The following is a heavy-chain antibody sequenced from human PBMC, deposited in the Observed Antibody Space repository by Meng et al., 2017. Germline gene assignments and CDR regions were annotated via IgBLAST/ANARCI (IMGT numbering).Heavy chain of an antibody. CDR2: ISGSGGST. V-gene: IGHV3-23*01. J-gene: IGHJ6*02. CDR1: GFTFSSYA. CDR3: ARDLYYGSGSYCGMDV. Sequence: GESLKISCAASGFTFSSYAMSWVRQAPGKGLEWVSAISGSGGSTYYADSVKGRFTISRDNSKNTLYLQMNSLRAEDTAVYYCARDLYYGSGSYCGMDVWGQGTTVTVSS. D-gene: IGHD3-10*01.